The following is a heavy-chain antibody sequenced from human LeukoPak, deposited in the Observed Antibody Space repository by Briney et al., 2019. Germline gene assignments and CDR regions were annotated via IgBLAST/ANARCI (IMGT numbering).Heavy chain of an antibody. CDR1: GYTFTGYY. CDR2: INPNSGGT. J-gene: IGHJ4*02. D-gene: IGHD1-26*01. CDR3: ARDYSAGSYYGY. V-gene: IGHV1-2*02. Sequence: ASVKVSCKASGYTFTGYYMHWVRQAPGQGLEWMGWINPNSGGTNCAQKFQGRVTMTRDTSISTAYMELSRLRSDDTAVYYCARDYSAGSYYGYWGQGTLVTVSS.